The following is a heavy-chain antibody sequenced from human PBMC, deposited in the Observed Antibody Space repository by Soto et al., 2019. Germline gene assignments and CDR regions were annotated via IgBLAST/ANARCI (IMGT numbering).Heavy chain of an antibody. CDR1: GVTFSSYS. CDR3: AREDEDYYYYYMDV. J-gene: IGHJ6*03. CDR2: ISSSSSTI. Sequence: GGSLRLSCAASGVTFSSYSMNWVRKAPGKGLEWVSYISSSSSTIYYADSVKGRFTISRDNAKNSLYLQMNSLRAEDTAVYYCAREDEDYYYYYMDVWGKGTTVTVSS. V-gene: IGHV3-48*01.